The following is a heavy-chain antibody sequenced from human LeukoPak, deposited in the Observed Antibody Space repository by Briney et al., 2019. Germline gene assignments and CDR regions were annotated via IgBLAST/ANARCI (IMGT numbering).Heavy chain of an antibody. CDR3: ARDKRGRDYFDY. V-gene: IGHV4-61*08. D-gene: IGHD5-24*01. Sequence: SETLSLTCTVSGGSISSGDYYWSWIRQPPGKGLEWIGYIYYSGSTNYNPSLKSRVTISVDTSKNQFSLKLSSVTAADTAVYYCARDKRGRDYFDYWGQGTLVTVSS. CDR1: GGSISSGDYY. CDR2: IYYSGST. J-gene: IGHJ4*02.